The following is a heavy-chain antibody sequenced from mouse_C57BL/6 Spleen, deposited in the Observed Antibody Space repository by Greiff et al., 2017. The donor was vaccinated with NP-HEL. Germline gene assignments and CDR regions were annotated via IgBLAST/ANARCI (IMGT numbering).Heavy chain of an antibody. J-gene: IGHJ4*01. CDR2: ISYDGSN. Sequence: EVKLQESGPGLVKPSQSLSLTCSVTGYSITSGYYWNWIRQFPGNKLEWMGYISYDGSNNYNPSLKNRISITRDTSKNQFFLKLNSVTTEDTATYYCARDPHWAAMDYWGQGTSVTVSS. V-gene: IGHV3-6*01. D-gene: IGHD4-1*01. CDR1: GYSITSGYY. CDR3: ARDPHWAAMDY.